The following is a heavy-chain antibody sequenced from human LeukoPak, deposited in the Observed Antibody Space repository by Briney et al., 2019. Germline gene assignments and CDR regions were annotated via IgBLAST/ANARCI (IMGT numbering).Heavy chain of an antibody. J-gene: IGHJ4*02. D-gene: IGHD6-13*01. CDR1: GFTFSSYA. CDR2: ISGSGGST. Sequence: GGSLRLSCAASGFTFSSYAMSWVRQAPGKGLEWVSAISGSGGSTYYADSVKGRFTISRDNSKNTLYPQMNSLRAEDTAVYYCAKVGLAAAGIGSFDYWGQGTLVTVSS. CDR3: AKVGLAAAGIGSFDY. V-gene: IGHV3-23*01.